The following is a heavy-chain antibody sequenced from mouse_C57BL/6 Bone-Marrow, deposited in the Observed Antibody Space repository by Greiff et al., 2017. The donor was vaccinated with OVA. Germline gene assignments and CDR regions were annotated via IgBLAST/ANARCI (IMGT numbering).Heavy chain of an antibody. J-gene: IGHJ2*01. Sequence: QVQLQQSGAELVKPGASVKLSCKASGYTFTSYWMHWVKQRPGRGLEWIGRIDPNSGGTKYNEKFKSKATLTVDKPSSTAYMQLSSLTSEDSAVYYCASDYYGSSYFYYFDYWGQGTTLTVSS. V-gene: IGHV1-72*01. CDR1: GYTFTSYW. CDR2: IDPNSGGT. D-gene: IGHD1-1*01. CDR3: ASDYYGSSYFYYFDY.